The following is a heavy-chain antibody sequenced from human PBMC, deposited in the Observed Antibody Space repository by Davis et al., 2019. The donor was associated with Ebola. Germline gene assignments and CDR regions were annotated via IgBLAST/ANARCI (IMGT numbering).Heavy chain of an antibody. J-gene: IGHJ5*01. CDR1: GGSISSYY. D-gene: IGHD3-10*01. CDR3: ARSNYGSGSYDS. V-gene: IGHV4-59*01. Sequence: SETVSLTCTVSGGSISSYYWSWIRQPPGKGLEWIGYIHYSGDTKSNTALKSRVTISVDTSKNQFSLKLNSVTAADTAVFYCARSNYGSGSYDSWGQGALVTVSS. CDR2: IHYSGDT.